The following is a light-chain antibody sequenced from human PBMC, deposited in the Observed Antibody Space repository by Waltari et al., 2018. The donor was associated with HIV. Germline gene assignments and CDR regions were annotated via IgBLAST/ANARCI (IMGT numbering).Light chain of an antibody. Sequence: QSALTQPASVSGSPGQSITISCTGTSSDVGGYNYVSWYQQHPGKAPKLMIYHVSNRPAGVSNRFAGSNSGNTASLTISGLQAEDEADYYCTSYTSSNTLVIFGGGTKLTVL. CDR2: HVS. V-gene: IGLV2-14*03. CDR1: SSDVGGYNY. CDR3: TSYTSSNTLVI. J-gene: IGLJ2*01.